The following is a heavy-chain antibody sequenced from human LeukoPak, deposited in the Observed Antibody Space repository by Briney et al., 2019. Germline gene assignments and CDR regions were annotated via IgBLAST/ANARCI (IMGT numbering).Heavy chain of an antibody. V-gene: IGHV3-11*01. CDR3: ARAAMIVVVTSDAFDI. CDR2: ISSSGSTI. CDR1: GFTFGDYY. Sequence: GGSLRLSCAASGFTFGDYYMSWIRQAPGKGLEWVSYISSSGSTIYYADSVKGRFTISRDNAKNSLYLQMNSLRAEDTAVYYCARAAMIVVVTSDAFDIWGQGTMVTVSS. D-gene: IGHD3-22*01. J-gene: IGHJ3*02.